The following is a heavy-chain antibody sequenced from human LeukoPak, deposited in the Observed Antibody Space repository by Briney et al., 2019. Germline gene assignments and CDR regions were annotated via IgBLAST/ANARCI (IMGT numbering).Heavy chain of an antibody. V-gene: IGHV3-7*01. CDR2: IKQDGSEK. D-gene: IGHD2-15*01. CDR1: GFTFSTYW. J-gene: IGHJ4*02. CDR3: ARGIGRFDY. Sequence: GGSLRLSCAASGFTFSTYWMTWVRQAPGKGLEWVANIKQDGSEKYFVDSVKGRFTISRDNANNSLYLQMNSLRAEDTAVYYCARGIGRFDYWGQGTLVTVSS.